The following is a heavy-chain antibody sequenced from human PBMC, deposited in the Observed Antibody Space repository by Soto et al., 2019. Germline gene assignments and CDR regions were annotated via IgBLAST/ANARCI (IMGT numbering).Heavy chain of an antibody. Sequence: EVQLVESGGGLVKPGGSLRLSCAASSFAFSNAWMNWVRQAPGKALEWVGRIKNNADGGTTDYAAPVKDRFTISRDDSKNTLYLQMNSLKIEDTAVYYCSRDPRRVTTFGVVMGQGYWGQGTLVTVSS. CDR1: SFAFSNAW. CDR2: IKNNADGGTT. CDR3: SRDPRRVTTFGVVMGQGY. D-gene: IGHD3-3*01. V-gene: IGHV3-15*07. J-gene: IGHJ4*02.